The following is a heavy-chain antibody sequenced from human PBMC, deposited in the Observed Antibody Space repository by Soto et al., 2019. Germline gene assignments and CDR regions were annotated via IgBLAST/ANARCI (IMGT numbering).Heavy chain of an antibody. CDR1: EFTFRNYG. V-gene: IGHV3-33*01. CDR2: IWYDGSNK. CDR3: ARGRDGYNPDY. D-gene: IGHD5-12*01. J-gene: IGHJ4*02. Sequence: QVQLVESGGGVVQPGRSLRLSCAASEFTFRNYGMHWVRQAPGKGLEWMAVIWYDGSNKYYADSVKGRLTISRDNSKNTLYLQMISLRHEDTAVYYCARGRDGYNPDYWGQGTLVTVSS.